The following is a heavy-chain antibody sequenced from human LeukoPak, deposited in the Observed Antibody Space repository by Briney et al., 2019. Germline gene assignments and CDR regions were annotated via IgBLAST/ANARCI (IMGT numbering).Heavy chain of an antibody. Sequence: GASVKVSCKASGYTFTSYAMHWVRQAPGQRLEWMGWINAGNGNTKYSQKFQGRVTITRDTSASTAYMELSSLRSEDTAVYYCARSDLITYDYVWGSYRPPAYDWFDPWGQGTLVTVSS. J-gene: IGHJ5*02. CDR2: INAGNGNT. D-gene: IGHD3-16*02. V-gene: IGHV1-3*01. CDR3: ARSDLITYDYVWGSYRPPAYDWFDP. CDR1: GYTFTSYA.